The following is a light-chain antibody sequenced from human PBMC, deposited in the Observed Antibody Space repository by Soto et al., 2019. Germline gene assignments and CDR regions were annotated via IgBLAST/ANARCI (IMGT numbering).Light chain of an antibody. CDR1: QSISSW. Sequence: DIQMTQSPSTLAASVGDRVTITCRASQSISSWLAWYQQNPGKAPKLLIYKASTLQSGVPSRFSGSRSGTKFTLAISSLQPDDSATYYCQQYNDNWTFGQGTKV. CDR2: KAS. CDR3: QQYNDNWT. V-gene: IGKV1-5*03. J-gene: IGKJ1*01.